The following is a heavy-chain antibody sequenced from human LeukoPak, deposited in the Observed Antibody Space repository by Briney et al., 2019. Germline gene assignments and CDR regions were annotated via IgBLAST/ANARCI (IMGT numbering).Heavy chain of an antibody. CDR2: MNPNSGNT. V-gene: IGHV1-8*01. J-gene: IGHJ6*03. D-gene: IGHD6-6*01. CDR1: GYTFTSYD. CDR3: ARGETSYSSSSYPLYYYYMDV. Sequence: ASVKVSCKASGYTFTSYDINWVRQATGRGLEWMGWMNPNSGNTGYAQKFQGRVTITRNTSISTAYMELSSLRSEDTAVYYCARGETSYSSSSYPLYYYYMDVWGKGTTVTVSS.